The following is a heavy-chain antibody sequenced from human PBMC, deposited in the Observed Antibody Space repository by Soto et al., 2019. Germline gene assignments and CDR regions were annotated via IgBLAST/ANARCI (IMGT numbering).Heavy chain of an antibody. CDR1: GFTFSSYG. V-gene: IGHV3-30*18. Sequence: GGSLRLSCAASGFTFSSYGMHWVRQAPGKGLEWVAVISYDGSNKYYADSVKGRLTISRDNSKNTLYLRMNSLRAEDTAVYYCAKEMDSSGYWTVCWGQGTLVTVSS. CDR2: ISYDGSNK. CDR3: AKEMDSSGYWTVC. J-gene: IGHJ4*02. D-gene: IGHD3-22*01.